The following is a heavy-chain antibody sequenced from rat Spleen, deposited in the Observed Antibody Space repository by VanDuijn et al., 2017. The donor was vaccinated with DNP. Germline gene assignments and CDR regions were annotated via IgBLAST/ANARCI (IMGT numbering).Heavy chain of an antibody. CDR1: GFTFSNYD. CDR2: ISTSGGST. Sequence: EVQLVESGGGLVQPGRSLKLSCAASGFTFSNYDMAWVRQAPTKGLEWVASISTSGGSTYYRDSVKGRFTVSRDNAKSTLYLQMDSLRSEDTATYYCTSNPHMRTAAPFDYWGQGVMVTVSS. V-gene: IGHV5-27*01. D-gene: IGHD3-8*01. CDR3: TSNPHMRTAAPFDY. J-gene: IGHJ2*01.